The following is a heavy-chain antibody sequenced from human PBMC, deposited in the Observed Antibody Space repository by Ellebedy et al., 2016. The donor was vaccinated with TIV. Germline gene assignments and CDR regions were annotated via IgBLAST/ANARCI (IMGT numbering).Heavy chain of an antibody. D-gene: IGHD4-17*01. CDR2: ISSSSSTI. CDR3: ARDDYGDYVSSYYYYGMDV. V-gene: IGHV3-48*01. Sequence: GESLKISXAASGFTFSSYSMNWVRQAPGKGLEWVSYISSSSSTIYYADSVKGRLTISRDNAKNSLYLQMNSLRAEDTAVYYCARDDYGDYVSSYYYYGMDVWGQGTTVTVSS. J-gene: IGHJ6*02. CDR1: GFTFSSYS.